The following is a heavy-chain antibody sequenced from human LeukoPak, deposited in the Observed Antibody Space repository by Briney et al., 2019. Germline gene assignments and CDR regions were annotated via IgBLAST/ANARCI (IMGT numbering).Heavy chain of an antibody. J-gene: IGHJ4*02. CDR3: ARAGSGYSFDY. D-gene: IGHD3-3*01. V-gene: IGHV4-59*01. CDR2: IYNSGST. Sequence: SETLSLTCTVPGGSISSYYWSWIRPPPEKEREWMRYIYNSGSTNYNPSLKSRVTLSVDTSKNQLSLKLSSVTAADTAVYYCARAGSGYSFDYWGQGTLVTVSS. CDR1: GGSISSYY.